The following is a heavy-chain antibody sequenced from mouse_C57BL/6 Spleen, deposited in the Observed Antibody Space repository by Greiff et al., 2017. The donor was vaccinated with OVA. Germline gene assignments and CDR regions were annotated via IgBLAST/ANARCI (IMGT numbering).Heavy chain of an antibody. V-gene: IGHV1-66*01. CDR1: GYSFTSYY. CDR2: IYPGSGNT. CDR3: ARYPYGSYYFDY. J-gene: IGHJ2*01. D-gene: IGHD2-2*01. Sequence: VQGVESGPELVKPGASVKISCKASGYSFTSYYIHWVKQRPGQGLEWIGWIYPGSGNTKYNEKFKGKATLTADTSSSTAYMQLSSLTSEDSAVYYCARYPYGSYYFDYWGQGTTLTVSS.